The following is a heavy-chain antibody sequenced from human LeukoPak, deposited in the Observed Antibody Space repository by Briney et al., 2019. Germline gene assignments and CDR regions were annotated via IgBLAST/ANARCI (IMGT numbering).Heavy chain of an antibody. CDR2: ISSGGTT. J-gene: IGHJ4*02. V-gene: IGHV3-66*01. CDR3: AGESSGWPIDY. CDR1: GFTVSSNY. Sequence: PGGSLRLSCAASGFTVSSNYMNWVRQAPGKGLEWVSFISSGGTTYYADSVKGRFTISRDNSKNTLYLQMNSLRAEDTAVYYCAGESSGWPIDYWGQGTLVTVSS. D-gene: IGHD6-25*01.